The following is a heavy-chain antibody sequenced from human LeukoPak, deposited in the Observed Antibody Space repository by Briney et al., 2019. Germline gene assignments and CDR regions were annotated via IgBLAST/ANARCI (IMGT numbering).Heavy chain of an antibody. D-gene: IGHD6-6*01. J-gene: IGHJ4*02. V-gene: IGHV3-30*02. CDR2: IRYDGSNK. CDR3: AKLGQSGSSSPDDY. CDR1: GFTFSSYG. Sequence: GGSLRLSCAASGFTFSSYGMHWVRQAPGKGLEWVAFIRYDGSNKYYADSVKGRFTISRDNSKNTLYLQMNSLRAEDTAVYYCAKLGQSGSSSPDDYWGQGTLVIVSS.